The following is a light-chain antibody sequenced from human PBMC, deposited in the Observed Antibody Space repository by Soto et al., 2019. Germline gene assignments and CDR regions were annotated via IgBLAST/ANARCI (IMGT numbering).Light chain of an antibody. CDR2: EVS. CDR3: CSYAGSSAFV. CDR1: TSDVGSYNL. V-gene: IGLV2-23*02. Sequence: QSVLTQPAPVSGSPGQPITISCTGTTSDVGSYNLVSWYQQHPGKAPKLMIYEVSKRPSGVSNRSSGSKSGNTASLTISGLQAEDEADYNCCSYAGSSAFVFGTGTKVTVL. J-gene: IGLJ1*01.